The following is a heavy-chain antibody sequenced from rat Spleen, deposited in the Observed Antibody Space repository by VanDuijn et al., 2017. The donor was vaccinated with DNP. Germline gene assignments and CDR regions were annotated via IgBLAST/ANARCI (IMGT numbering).Heavy chain of an antibody. J-gene: IGHJ2*01. V-gene: IGHV3-1*01. Sequence: EVRLQESGPGLVQPSQSLSLTCSVTGYSITSNYWGWIRQFPGNKMEYIGHISYSGRTDYNPSLKSRISITRDTSRNQFFLHLISVTTAYSATYYCAKWTWYFDYWGQGVMVTVSS. CDR1: GYSITSNY. CDR2: ISYSGRT. CDR3: AKWTWYFDY.